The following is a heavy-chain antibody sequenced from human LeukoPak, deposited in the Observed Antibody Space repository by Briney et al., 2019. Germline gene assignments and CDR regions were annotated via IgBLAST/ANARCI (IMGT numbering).Heavy chain of an antibody. V-gene: IGHV1-69*04. CDR3: ARYYFGSGSYFDY. D-gene: IGHD3-10*01. CDR2: IIPIFGIA. Sequence: GSSVKVSCKASGGTFSSYAISWVRQAPGQGLEWMGRIIPIFGIANYAQKFQGRVTITADKSTSTAYMELSSLRSEDTAVYYCARYYFGSGSYFDYWGQGTLVTVSS. J-gene: IGHJ4*03. CDR1: GGTFSSYA.